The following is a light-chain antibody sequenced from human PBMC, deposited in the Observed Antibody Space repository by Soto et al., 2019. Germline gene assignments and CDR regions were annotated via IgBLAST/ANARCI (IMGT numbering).Light chain of an antibody. J-gene: IGLJ1*01. CDR2: GNN. Sequence: QSVLAQPPSVSGAPGQRVTISCTGRSANIGAAYNVDWYQQLPGTAPKLLIYGNNNRPSGVPARFSGSKSGTAAYLAIAGLQAEDEGDYYCQSYDSSRSGYVFGTGTKVTVL. CDR1: SANIGAAYN. CDR3: QSYDSSRSGYV. V-gene: IGLV1-40*01.